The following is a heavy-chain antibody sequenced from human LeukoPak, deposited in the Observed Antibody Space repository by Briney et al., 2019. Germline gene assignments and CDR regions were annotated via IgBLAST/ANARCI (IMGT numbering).Heavy chain of an antibody. J-gene: IGHJ4*02. CDR2: VKSKTNGGTT. CDR3: IRYSTSDLDY. CDR1: GFTFNDAW. V-gene: IGHV3-15*01. Sequence: PGGSLRLSCAASGFTFNDAWMTWVRQAPGKGLEWVGRVKSKTNGGTTDYAAPVKGRFTISRDDSKNTLYLQMNSLKTEDTAVYYCIRYSTSDLDYWGRGTLVTVSS. D-gene: IGHD5-12*01.